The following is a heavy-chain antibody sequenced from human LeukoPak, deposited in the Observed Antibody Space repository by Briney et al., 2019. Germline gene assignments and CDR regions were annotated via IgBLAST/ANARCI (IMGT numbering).Heavy chain of an antibody. J-gene: IGHJ6*02. Sequence: GRSLRLSCAASGFTFSTYGMHWVRQAPGKGLEWVAVIWYDGSNKYYADSVKGRFTISRDNAKYTLYLQMNSLRAEDTAVYYCARDGVVVVVAQYYYYYGMDVWGQGTTVTVSS. V-gene: IGHV3-33*01. CDR2: IWYDGSNK. CDR1: GFTFSTYG. CDR3: ARDGVVVVVAQYYYYYGMDV. D-gene: IGHD2-15*01.